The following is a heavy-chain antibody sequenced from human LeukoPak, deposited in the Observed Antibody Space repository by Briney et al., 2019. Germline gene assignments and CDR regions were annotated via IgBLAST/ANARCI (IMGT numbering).Heavy chain of an antibody. CDR3: AREGYYGGNVLDY. V-gene: IGHV3-30-3*01. Sequence: GRSLRLSCAASGFAFSSYAMHWVRQGPGKGLEWVALVSYDGGSKYYADSVKGRITISRDNSKNTLHLQMNSLRTEDTAVYYCAREGYYGGNVLDYWGQGTLVTVSS. J-gene: IGHJ4*02. CDR1: GFAFSSYA. D-gene: IGHD4-23*01. CDR2: VSYDGGSK.